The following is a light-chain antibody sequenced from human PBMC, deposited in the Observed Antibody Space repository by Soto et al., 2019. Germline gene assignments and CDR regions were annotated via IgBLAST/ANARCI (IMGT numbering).Light chain of an antibody. CDR3: QQGFNTPNT. J-gene: IGKJ3*01. V-gene: IGKV1-39*01. CDR1: QSINNC. Sequence: DLQMTQSPSSLSASVGDRVTITCRASQSINNCLNWYQQKPGKAPNLLIYAASSLQSGVPSRFSGSGSGTHFTLTISSLQPEDFATYYCQQGFNTPNTFGPGTKVDIK. CDR2: AAS.